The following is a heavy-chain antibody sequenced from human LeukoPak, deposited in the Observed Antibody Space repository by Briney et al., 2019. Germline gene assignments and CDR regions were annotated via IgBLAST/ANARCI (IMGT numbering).Heavy chain of an antibody. CDR3: ARCSGSYCYYYGMDV. J-gene: IGHJ6*02. Sequence: GGSLRLSCAASGFTFSSYAMSWVRQAPGKGLEWVSSIPGSGGATYYADSVRGRFSISRDNAKNTLYLQMNSLRAEDTAVYYCARCSGSYCYYYGMDVWGQGTTVTVSS. CDR2: IPGSGGAT. CDR1: GFTFSSYA. D-gene: IGHD3-10*02. V-gene: IGHV3-23*01.